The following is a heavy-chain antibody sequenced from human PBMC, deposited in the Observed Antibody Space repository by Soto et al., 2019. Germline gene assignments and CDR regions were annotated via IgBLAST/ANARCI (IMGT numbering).Heavy chain of an antibody. CDR2: IYYSSNT. Sequence: SETLSLTCSVFGGSITSGGYHWSWIRQLPGKGLEWIGYIYYSSNTYYNPSLESRVTILVDKSSNQFSLNLTSVTAADSAVYFCARGSPHYFGSGERHGLDVWGQGTTVTVSS. J-gene: IGHJ6*02. CDR1: GGSITSGGYH. V-gene: IGHV4-31*03. CDR3: ARGSPHYFGSGERHGLDV. D-gene: IGHD3-10*01.